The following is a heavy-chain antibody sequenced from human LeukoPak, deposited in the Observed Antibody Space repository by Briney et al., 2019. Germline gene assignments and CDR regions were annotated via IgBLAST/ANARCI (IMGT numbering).Heavy chain of an antibody. CDR3: ARDDSSGIDY. CDR1: GGSISSGGYY. V-gene: IGHV4-31*03. Sequence: SETLSLTCTVSGGSISSGGYYWSWIRQHPGKGLEWIGYIYYSGSTYYNPSLKTRVTISVDTSKNQFSLKLSSVTAADTAVYYCARDDSSGIDYWGQGTLVTVSS. D-gene: IGHD3-22*01. CDR2: IYYSGST. J-gene: IGHJ4*02.